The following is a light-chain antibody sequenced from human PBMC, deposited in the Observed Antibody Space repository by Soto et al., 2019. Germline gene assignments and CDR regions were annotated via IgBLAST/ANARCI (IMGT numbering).Light chain of an antibody. Sequence: AILMTQSPSSFSGSTGDRVTITCRASQGISSYLAWYQQKPGKAPKLLIYAASTLQSGDPSRFSGSGSGTDFTLTISCLQSEDFATYYCQQYYSYPRTFGQGTKVEIK. J-gene: IGKJ1*01. CDR3: QQYYSYPRT. CDR2: AAS. V-gene: IGKV1-8*01. CDR1: QGISSY.